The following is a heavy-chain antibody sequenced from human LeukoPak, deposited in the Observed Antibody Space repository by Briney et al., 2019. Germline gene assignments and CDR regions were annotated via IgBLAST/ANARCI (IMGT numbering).Heavy chain of an antibody. CDR2: ISGSGSST. D-gene: IGHD3-3*01. CDR1: GFTFSSYA. J-gene: IGHJ2*01. Sequence: GGSLRLSCAASGFTFSSYAMSWVRQAPGKGLEWVSAISGSGSSTYYTDSVKGRFTISRDNSKNTLYLQMNSLRAEDTAVYYCAKDQSSREWLLSVSYFDLWGRGTPVTVSS. CDR3: AKDQSSREWLLSVSYFDL. V-gene: IGHV3-23*01.